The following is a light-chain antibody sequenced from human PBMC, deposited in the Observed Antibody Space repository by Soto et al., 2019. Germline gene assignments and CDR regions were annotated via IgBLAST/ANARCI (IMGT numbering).Light chain of an antibody. CDR1: QGIRND. V-gene: IGKV1-6*01. CDR3: QQGYSTPLT. J-gene: IGKJ4*01. CDR2: AAS. Sequence: ATQMTQSSSSLSASVGDRVTMTCRASQGIRNDLGWYQQKPGKAPKLLIYAASSLQSGVPSRFSGSGSGTDFTLTISSLQPEDFATYYCQQGYSTPLTFGGGTKVDIK.